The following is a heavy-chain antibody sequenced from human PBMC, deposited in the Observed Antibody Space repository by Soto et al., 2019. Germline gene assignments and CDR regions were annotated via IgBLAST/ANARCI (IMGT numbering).Heavy chain of an antibody. CDR1: GFTFSSYA. CDR2: ISGSGGST. D-gene: IGHD1-26*01. J-gene: IGHJ4*02. CDR3: AKDYSGSYYLGVRRYYFDY. V-gene: IGHV3-23*01. Sequence: GGSLRLSCAASGFTFSSYAMSWVRQAPGKGLEWVSAISGSGGSTYYADSVKGRFTISRDNSKNTLYLQMNSLRAEDTAVYYCAKDYSGSYYLGVRRYYFDYWGQGTLVTVSS.